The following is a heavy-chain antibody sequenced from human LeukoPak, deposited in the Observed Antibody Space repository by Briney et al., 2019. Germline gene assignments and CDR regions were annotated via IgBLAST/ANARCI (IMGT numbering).Heavy chain of an antibody. J-gene: IGHJ4*02. CDR2: ITPIFGTA. V-gene: IGHV1-69*05. CDR3: AREPVPRSSGLDY. Sequence: GASVKVSCKASGGTFSYCTISWVRQAPGQGLEWMGRITPIFGTADYAQKFQGRVSMTTDESTSTAYMELSSLRSEDTAVYYCAREPVPRSSGLDYWGQGTLVTVSS. CDR1: GGTFSYCT. D-gene: IGHD3-22*01.